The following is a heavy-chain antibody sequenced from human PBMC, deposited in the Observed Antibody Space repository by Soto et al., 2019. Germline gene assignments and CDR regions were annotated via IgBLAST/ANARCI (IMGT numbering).Heavy chain of an antibody. J-gene: IGHJ3*01. CDR1: GYSIISGYY. CDR2: IYYTGST. CDR3: ARSHNYFDSRGYVFDF. V-gene: IGHV4-38-2*01. D-gene: IGHD3-22*01. Sequence: SETLSLTCAVSGYSIISGYYWGWVRQPPGKGLEWIGRIYYTGSTDYNPSLKGRVTISVDTSKNQFSLKLSSVTAADTALYYCARSHNYFDSRGYVFDFWGQGAMVTVSS.